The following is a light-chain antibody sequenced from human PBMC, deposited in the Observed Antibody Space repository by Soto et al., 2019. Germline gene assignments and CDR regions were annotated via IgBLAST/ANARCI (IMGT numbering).Light chain of an antibody. CDR1: KLGTKY. J-gene: IGLJ2*01. V-gene: IGLV3-1*01. CDR3: QAWDSSTGV. Sequence: SYELTQSPSVSVSPGQTASISCSGDKLGTKYACWYQQKPGQSPVLVIFQDNKRPSGIPERFSGSNSGNTATLTISGTQARDEADYYCQAWDSSTGVFGGGTKLTVL. CDR2: QDN.